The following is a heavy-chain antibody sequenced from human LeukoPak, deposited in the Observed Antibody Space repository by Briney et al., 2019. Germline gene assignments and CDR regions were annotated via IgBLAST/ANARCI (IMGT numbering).Heavy chain of an antibody. CDR3: ARVDYGDYHALDY. V-gene: IGHV4-59*12. J-gene: IGHJ4*02. D-gene: IGHD4-17*01. CDR2: IYYSGST. Sequence: SETLSLTCTVSGGSISSYYWSWIRQPPGKGLEWIGYIYYSGSTNYNPSLKSRVTISVDTSKNQFSLKLSSVTAADTAVYYCARVDYGDYHALDYWGQGTLVTVSS. CDR1: GGSISSYY.